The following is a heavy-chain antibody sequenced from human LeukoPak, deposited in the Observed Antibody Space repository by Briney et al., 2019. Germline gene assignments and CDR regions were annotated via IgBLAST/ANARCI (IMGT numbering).Heavy chain of an antibody. CDR1: GFTFSRYG. Sequence: GGSLRLSCVASGFTFSRYGMHGVRQAPGKGVEWVAVIWYDGSNKYYADSVKGRFTISRDNSKNTLYLQMNSLRAEDTAVYYCARDRERGDWYSYYFDYWGQGTLVTVSS. CDR3: ARDRERGDWYSYYFDY. D-gene: IGHD2-21*02. V-gene: IGHV3-33*01. J-gene: IGHJ4*02. CDR2: IWYDGSNK.